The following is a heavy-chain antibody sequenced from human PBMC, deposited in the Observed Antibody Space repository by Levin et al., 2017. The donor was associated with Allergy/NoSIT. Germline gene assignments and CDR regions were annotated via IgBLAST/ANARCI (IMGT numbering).Heavy chain of an antibody. D-gene: IGHD4-17*01. V-gene: IGHV1-2*06. J-gene: IGHJ4*02. CDR1: GYTFTGYY. CDR3: ARGGMTTVTRGDY. CDR2: INPNSGGT. Sequence: GESLKISCKASGYTFTGYYMHWVRQAPGQGLEWMGRINPNSGGTNYAQKFQGRVTMTRDTSISTAYMELSRLRSDDTAVYYCARGGMTTVTRGDYWGQGTLVTVSS.